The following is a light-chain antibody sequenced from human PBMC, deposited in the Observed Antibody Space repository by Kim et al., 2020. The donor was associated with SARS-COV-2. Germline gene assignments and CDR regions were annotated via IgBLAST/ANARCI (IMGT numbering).Light chain of an antibody. CDR3: HSRDRTGDQI. J-gene: IGLJ1*01. V-gene: IGLV3-19*01. CDR1: IVSSYV. Sequence: VALGPTARITCRGAIVSSYVPNWYQRRPGHAPVVIMYGDKKRPSGSPGRLSGTRSGDTASLTITGAQAEDEGDYFWHSRDRTGDQIFGSGTKVTVL. CDR2: GDK.